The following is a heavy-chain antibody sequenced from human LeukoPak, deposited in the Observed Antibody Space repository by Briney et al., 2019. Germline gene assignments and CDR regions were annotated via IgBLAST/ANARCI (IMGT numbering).Heavy chain of an antibody. V-gene: IGHV3-21*01. D-gene: IGHD2-2*01. CDR2: ISSSSSYI. CDR3: ARDYLVVPAAMWWFDP. CDR1: GFTFSSYS. Sequence: GGPLRLSCAASGFTFSSYSMNWVRQAPGKGLEWVSSISSSSSYIYYADSVKGRFTISRDNAKNSLYLQMNSLRAEDTAVYYCARDYLVVPAAMWWFDPWGQGTLVTVSS. J-gene: IGHJ5*02.